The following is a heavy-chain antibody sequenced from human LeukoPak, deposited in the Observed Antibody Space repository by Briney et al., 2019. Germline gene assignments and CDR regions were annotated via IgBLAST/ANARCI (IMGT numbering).Heavy chain of an antibody. V-gene: IGHV1-46*01. CDR3: ANRGRDCSGGSCYGGFDY. CDR2: INPSGGST. Sequence: ASVKVSCKASGYTFTSYYMHWVRQAPGQGLEWMGIINPSGGSTSYAQKFQGRVTMTRDTSTSTVYMELSSLRSEDTAVYYCANRGRDCSGGSCYGGFDYWGQGTLVTVSS. CDR1: GYTFTSYY. D-gene: IGHD2-15*01. J-gene: IGHJ4*02.